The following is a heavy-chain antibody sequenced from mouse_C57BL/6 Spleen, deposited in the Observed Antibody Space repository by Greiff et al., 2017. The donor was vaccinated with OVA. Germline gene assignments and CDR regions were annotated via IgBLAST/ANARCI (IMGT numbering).Heavy chain of an antibody. CDR1: GFSFNTYA. CDR2: IRSKSNNYAT. J-gene: IGHJ2*01. D-gene: IGHD4-1*01. Sequence: EVMLVESGGGLVQPKGSLKLSCAASGFSFNTYAMNWVRQAPGKGLEWVARIRSKSNNYATYYADSVKDRFTISRDDSESMLYLQMNNLKTEDTAMYYCVRGTGPVLDYWGQGTTLTVSS. CDR3: VRGTGPVLDY. V-gene: IGHV10-1*01.